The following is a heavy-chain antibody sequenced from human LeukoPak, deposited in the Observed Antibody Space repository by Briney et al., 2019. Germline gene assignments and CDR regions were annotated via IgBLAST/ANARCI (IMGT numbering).Heavy chain of an antibody. V-gene: IGHV1-2*02. Sequence: ASVRVSCKASGYTFTSYGISWVRQAPGQGLEWMGWINPNSGGTNYAQKFQGRVTMTRDTSISTAYMELSRLRSDDTAVYYCARGSYDSSGYYYEDNWFDPWGQGTLVTVSS. J-gene: IGHJ5*02. CDR3: ARGSYDSSGYYYEDNWFDP. D-gene: IGHD3-22*01. CDR1: GYTFTSYG. CDR2: INPNSGGT.